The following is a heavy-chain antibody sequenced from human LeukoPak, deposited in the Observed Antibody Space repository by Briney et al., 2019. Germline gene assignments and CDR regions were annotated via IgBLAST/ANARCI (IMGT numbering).Heavy chain of an antibody. CDR2: VSHSGGST. CDR1: GFTFSGYA. Sequence: GGSLRLSCAASGFTFSGYAMSWVRQAPGKGLVWVSSVSHSGGSTYYADSVRGRFTISRDNSKNTVYLQMNSLRAEDTAVYYCARELGSGYYYNYWGQGTLVTVSS. J-gene: IGHJ4*02. V-gene: IGHV3-23*01. CDR3: ARELGSGYYYNY. D-gene: IGHD3-22*01.